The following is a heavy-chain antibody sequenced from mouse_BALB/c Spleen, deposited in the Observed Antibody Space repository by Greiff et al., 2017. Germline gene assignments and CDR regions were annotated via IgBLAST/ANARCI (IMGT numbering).Heavy chain of an antibody. CDR2: IRNKANGYTT. D-gene: IGHD1-1*01. Sequence: EVKVVESGGGLVQPGGSLRLSCATSGFTFTDYYMSWVRQPPGTALEWLGFIRNKANGYTTEYSASVKGRFTISRDNSQSILYLQMNTLRAEDSATDYCARYGSSYGWYFDVWGAGTTVTVSS. CDR3: ARYGSSYGWYFDV. J-gene: IGHJ1*01. V-gene: IGHV7-3*02. CDR1: GFTFTDYY.